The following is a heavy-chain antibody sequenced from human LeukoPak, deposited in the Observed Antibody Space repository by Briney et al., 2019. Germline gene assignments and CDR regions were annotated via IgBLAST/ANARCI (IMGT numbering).Heavy chain of an antibody. D-gene: IGHD6-19*01. CDR2: FYQSGST. J-gene: IGHJ6*03. Sequence: SETLSLTCTVSGGSITSHYCIWIRQPPGKGLEWIGSFYQSGSTNYNPSLKTRVTISVDTSKNHFPLQVTSVTAADTAVFFCASHNSGWYNYYMDVWGAGTTVTVPS. V-gene: IGHV4-59*08. CDR3: ASHNSGWYNYYMDV. CDR1: GGSITSHY.